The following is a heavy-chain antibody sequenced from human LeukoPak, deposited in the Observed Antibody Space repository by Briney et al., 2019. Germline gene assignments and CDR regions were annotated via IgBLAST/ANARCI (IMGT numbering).Heavy chain of an antibody. CDR3: ARDSGTTGEVKFDP. CDR1: GGSISSYY. V-gene: IGHV4-4*07. Sequence: PSETLSLTCTFSGGSISSYYWSWIRQPAGKGLEWIGRIYNGGIITYNPSLKSRVTMSIDTSNNQFSLRLRFVTAADTAVYYCARDSGTTGEVKFDPWGQGTLVTVSS. CDR2: IYNGGII. D-gene: IGHD3-10*01. J-gene: IGHJ5*02.